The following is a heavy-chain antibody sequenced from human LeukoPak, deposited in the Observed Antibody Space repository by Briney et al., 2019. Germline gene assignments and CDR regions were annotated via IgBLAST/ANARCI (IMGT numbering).Heavy chain of an antibody. D-gene: IGHD3-10*01. CDR3: ARHKWFGELQSIDC. CDR2: INHSGST. V-gene: IGHV4-34*01. J-gene: IGHJ4*02. CDR1: GFTFSNYW. Sequence: GSLRLSCAASGFTFSNYWMSWIRQPPGKGLEWIGEINHSGSTNYNPSLKSRVTISVDTSKNQFSLKLSSVTAADTAVYYCARHKWFGELQSIDCWDQGALVTVSS.